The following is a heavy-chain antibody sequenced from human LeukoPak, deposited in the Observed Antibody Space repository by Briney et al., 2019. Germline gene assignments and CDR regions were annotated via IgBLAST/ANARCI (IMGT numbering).Heavy chain of an antibody. CDR3: ARASNWNVDFDY. CDR1: GGSFSGYY. J-gene: IGHJ4*02. Sequence: SETLSLTCAVYGGSFSGYYWSWIRQPPGKGLEWIGEINHSGSTNYNPSLKSRVTISVDTSKNQFSLKLSSVTAADTAVYYCARASNWNVDFDYWGQGTLVTVSS. V-gene: IGHV4-34*01. CDR2: INHSGST. D-gene: IGHD1-20*01.